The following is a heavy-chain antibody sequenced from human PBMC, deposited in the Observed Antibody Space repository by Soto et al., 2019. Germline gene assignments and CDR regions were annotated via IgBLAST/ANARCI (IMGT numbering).Heavy chain of an antibody. J-gene: IGHJ3*02. V-gene: IGHV3-30-3*01. CDR3: ARPRTTVPHDAFDI. Sequence: SLRLSCAASGFTFSSYAMHWVRQAPGKGLEWVAVISYDGSNKYYADSVKGRFTISRDNSKNTLYLQMNSLRAEDTAVYYCARPRTTVPHDAFDIWGQGTMVTVSS. CDR1: GFTFSSYA. D-gene: IGHD4-17*01. CDR2: ISYDGSNK.